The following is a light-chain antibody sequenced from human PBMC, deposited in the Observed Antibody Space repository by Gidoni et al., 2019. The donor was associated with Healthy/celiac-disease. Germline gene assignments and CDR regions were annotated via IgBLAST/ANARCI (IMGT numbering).Light chain of an antibody. V-gene: IGKV1-39*01. CDR2: AAS. CDR3: QQSYSTPRLT. Sequence: IQMTQSRPSLSASVGDRVTITCRASQSISSYLNWYQQKPGKAPKILIYAASSLQSGVPSRFSGSGSGTDFTLTISSLQPEDFATYYCQQSYSTPRLTFGGGTKVEIK. CDR1: QSISSY. J-gene: IGKJ4*01.